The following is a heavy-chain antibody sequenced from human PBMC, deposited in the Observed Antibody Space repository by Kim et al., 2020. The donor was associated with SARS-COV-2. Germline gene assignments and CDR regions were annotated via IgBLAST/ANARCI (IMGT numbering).Heavy chain of an antibody. V-gene: IGHV3-23*01. J-gene: IGHJ4*02. CDR1: WFTFSTYA. Sequence: GGSLRLSCAASWFTFSTYAMSWVRQAPGKVLEGVSLCVISGRRYYADSVKGRVTISRDKSKSTLFLQMNNLRAEDTDMYYCAKHDNSYSYFFDSWGQGTLVTVSS. CDR2: CVISGRR. CDR3: AKHDNSYSYFFDS. D-gene: IGHD3-9*01.